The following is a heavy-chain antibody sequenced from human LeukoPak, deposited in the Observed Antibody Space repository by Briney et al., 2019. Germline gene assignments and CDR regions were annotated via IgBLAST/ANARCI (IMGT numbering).Heavy chain of an antibody. V-gene: IGHV1-46*01. CDR1: GYTFTCYY. Sequence: ASVKVSCKASGYTFTCYYMHWVRQAPRQGLEWMGIINPSGGSTSYAQKFQGRVTMTRDTSISTAYMELTRLKSDDTAVYYCARETFYYDTSRPFDYWGQGTLVTVSS. J-gene: IGHJ4*02. CDR3: ARETFYYDTSRPFDY. D-gene: IGHD3-22*01. CDR2: INPSGGST.